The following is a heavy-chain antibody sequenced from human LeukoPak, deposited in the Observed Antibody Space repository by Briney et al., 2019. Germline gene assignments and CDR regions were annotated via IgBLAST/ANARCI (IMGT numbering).Heavy chain of an antibody. D-gene: IGHD2-15*01. V-gene: IGHV1-2*02. J-gene: IGHJ4*02. CDR1: GYTFTSYA. Sequence: GASVKVSCKASGYTFTSYAMNWGRQAPGQGLEWMGWINPNSGGTNYAQKFQGRVTMTRDTSISTAYMELSRLRSDDTAVYYCARGREVAATPPDYWGQGTLVTVSS. CDR3: ARGREVAATPPDY. CDR2: INPNSGGT.